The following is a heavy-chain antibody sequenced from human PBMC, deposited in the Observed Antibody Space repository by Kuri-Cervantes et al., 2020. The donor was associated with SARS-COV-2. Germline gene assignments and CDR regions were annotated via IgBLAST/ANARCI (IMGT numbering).Heavy chain of an antibody. CDR2: IYYSGSA. V-gene: IGHV4-31*11. CDR1: GGSINGGGHF. CDR3: ARSRIAVADWYFDL. J-gene: IGHJ2*01. Sequence: LRLSCAVSGGSINGGGHFWNWIRQHPGKGLEWIGYIYYSGSAYYNRSLKSRVTMSVDTSKNQFSLKLSSVTAADTAVYYCARSRIAVADWYFDLWGRGTLVTVSS. D-gene: IGHD6-19*01.